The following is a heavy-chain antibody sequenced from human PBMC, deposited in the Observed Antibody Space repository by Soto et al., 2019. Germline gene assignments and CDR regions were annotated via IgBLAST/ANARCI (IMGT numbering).Heavy chain of an antibody. Sequence: PSETLSLTCTVSSVSFSSDYWSWIRQSPGEGLVWIGYLYYSGSTKYNPSLKSRVTLSLDTSNSQFSLRLGSVTAADTAVYYCARHGSTVDTEGAFDYWGQGTQVTVSS. CDR1: SVSFSSDY. V-gene: IGHV4-59*08. CDR2: LYYSGST. CDR3: ARHGSTVDTEGAFDY. J-gene: IGHJ4*02. D-gene: IGHD5-18*01.